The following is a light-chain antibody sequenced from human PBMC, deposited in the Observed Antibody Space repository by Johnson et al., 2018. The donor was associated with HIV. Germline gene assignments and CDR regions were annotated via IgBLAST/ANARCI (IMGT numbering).Light chain of an antibody. CDR2: EDN. V-gene: IGLV1-51*02. Sequence: VLTQPPSVSAAPGQTVNISCSGNVSNIESYFVSWYQQLPGAAPTLLIYEDNKRPSGIPDRFSGSTSGATATLGITGLQTADEADYYCGLRDASLSPLYVLGTWTTITVL. J-gene: IGLJ1*01. CDR1: VSNIESYF. CDR3: GLRDASLSPLYV.